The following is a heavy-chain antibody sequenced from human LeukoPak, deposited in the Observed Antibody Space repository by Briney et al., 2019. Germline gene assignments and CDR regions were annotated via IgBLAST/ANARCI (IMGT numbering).Heavy chain of an antibody. V-gene: IGHV3-30*18. Sequence: PGRSLRLSCAASGFTFSSYGMHWVRQAPGKGLEWVPVISYDGSSKYYEDSVKGRFTISRDNSKNTLYLQMNSLRAEDTAVYYCAKDSGSGSYRPLDYWGQGTLVTVSS. CDR2: ISYDGSSK. J-gene: IGHJ4*02. CDR1: GFTFSSYG. D-gene: IGHD3-10*01. CDR3: AKDSGSGSYRPLDY.